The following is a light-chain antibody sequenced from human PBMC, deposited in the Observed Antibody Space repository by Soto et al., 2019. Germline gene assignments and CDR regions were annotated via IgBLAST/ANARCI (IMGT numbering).Light chain of an antibody. CDR1: QDISNY. J-gene: IGKJ2*01. CDR3: QQYVNLPPYT. CDR2: DVS. V-gene: IGKV1-33*01. Sequence: DILMTQSPSSLSASVGDRVTITCQASQDISNYLSWYQQKPGKAPKLLIYDVSNLETGVPSRFSGSRSGTDFTFTISSLEPEDIATYYCQQYVNLPPYTFGQGTKLEIK.